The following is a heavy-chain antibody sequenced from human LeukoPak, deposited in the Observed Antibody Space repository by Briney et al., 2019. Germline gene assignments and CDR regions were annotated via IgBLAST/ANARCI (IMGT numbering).Heavy chain of an antibody. V-gene: IGHV3-74*01. D-gene: IGHD6-6*01. CDR3: ARGAVRLGSDY. CDR2: INSDGSST. J-gene: IGHJ4*02. CDR1: GFTFSSYW. Sequence: PGGSLRLSCAASGFTFSSYWMHWVRQAPGKGLAWVSRINSDGSSTIYADSVKGRFTISRDNAKNTLYLQMNSLRAEDTAVYYCARGAVRLGSDYWGQGTLVTVSS.